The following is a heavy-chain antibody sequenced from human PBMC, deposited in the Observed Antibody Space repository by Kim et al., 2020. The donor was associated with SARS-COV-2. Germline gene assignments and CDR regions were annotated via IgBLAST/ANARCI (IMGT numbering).Heavy chain of an antibody. J-gene: IGHJ4*02. D-gene: IGHD6-19*01. CDR2: IYYSGST. V-gene: IGHV4-31*03. CDR3: ARGSEQWLVPWDDY. CDR1: GGSISSGGYY. Sequence: SETLSLTCTVSGGSISSGGYYWSWIRQHPGKGLEWIGYIYYSGSTYYNPSLKSRVTISVDTSKNQFSLKLSSVTAADTAVYYCARGSEQWLVPWDDYLGQGTLVTVSS.